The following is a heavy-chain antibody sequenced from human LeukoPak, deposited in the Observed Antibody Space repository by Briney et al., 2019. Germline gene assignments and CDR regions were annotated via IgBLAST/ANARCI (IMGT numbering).Heavy chain of an antibody. CDR2: IFYSGTT. D-gene: IGHD6-6*01. Sequence: PSETLSLTCSVSGASISGGYYWSLIRQPPGKGLEWIGSIFYSGTTYYNPALKSRVTMSVDTSKNQFSLKLSSVTAADTAVYYCARDRGSRSSSLDYWGQGTLVTVSS. CDR1: GASISGGYY. CDR3: ARDRGSRSSSLDY. V-gene: IGHV4-38-2*02. J-gene: IGHJ4*02.